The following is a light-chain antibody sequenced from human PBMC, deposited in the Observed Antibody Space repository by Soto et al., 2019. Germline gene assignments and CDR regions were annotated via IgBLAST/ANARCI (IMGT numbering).Light chain of an antibody. Sequence: QSALTQPPSVSGAPGQRVTISCTGSSSNIGANYDVHWYQHLPGTAPKLLIYTNSNRPSGVPDRFSGSKSGTSASLAITGLQAEDEADYYRQSYDSSPSGYVVGTGTKVTVL. J-gene: IGLJ1*01. CDR3: QSYDSSPSGYV. CDR2: TNS. CDR1: SSNIGANYD. V-gene: IGLV1-40*01.